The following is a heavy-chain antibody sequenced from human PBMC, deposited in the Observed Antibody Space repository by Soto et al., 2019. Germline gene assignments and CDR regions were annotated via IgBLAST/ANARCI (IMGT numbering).Heavy chain of an antibody. V-gene: IGHV1-24*01. CDR2: LGPEEGGT. CDR1: GYTLTELS. J-gene: IGHJ6*02. CDR3: ATRHLADYYYYGMDV. Sequence: GASVKVSCKVSGYTLTELSMHWVRQAPGKGLEWMGSLGPEEGGTIYAQKFQGRVTMTEDSSTDTAYMELSSLRSDDTAVYYCATRHLADYYYYGMDVWGQGTTVTVSS.